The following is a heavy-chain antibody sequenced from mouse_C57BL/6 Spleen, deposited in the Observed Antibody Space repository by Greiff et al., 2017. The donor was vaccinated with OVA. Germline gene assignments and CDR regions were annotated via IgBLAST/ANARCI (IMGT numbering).Heavy chain of an antibody. D-gene: IGHD1-1*01. V-gene: IGHV5-17*01. CDR2: ISSGSSTL. Sequence: EVQGVESGGGLVKPGGSLKLSCAASGFTFSDYGMHWVRQAPEKGLEWVAYISSGSSTLYYADTVKGRFTISRDNAKNTLFLQMTSLRSEDTAMYYCARQITTVVAEGFDYWGQGTTLTVSS. CDR1: GFTFSDYG. J-gene: IGHJ2*01. CDR3: ARQITTVVAEGFDY.